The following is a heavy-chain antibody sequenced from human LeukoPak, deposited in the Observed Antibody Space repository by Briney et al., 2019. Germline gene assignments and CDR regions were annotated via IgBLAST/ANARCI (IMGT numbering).Heavy chain of an antibody. D-gene: IGHD3-10*01. CDR2: ISWNSGSI. CDR1: GFTFDDYA. CDR3: AKDHREYGSVWVAFQH. Sequence: GGSLRLSCAASGFTFDDYAMHWVRQAPGKGLEWVSGISWNSGSIGYADSVKGRFTISRDNAKNSLYLQMNSLRAEDTALYYCAKDHREYGSVWVAFQHWGQGTLVTVSS. J-gene: IGHJ1*01. V-gene: IGHV3-9*01.